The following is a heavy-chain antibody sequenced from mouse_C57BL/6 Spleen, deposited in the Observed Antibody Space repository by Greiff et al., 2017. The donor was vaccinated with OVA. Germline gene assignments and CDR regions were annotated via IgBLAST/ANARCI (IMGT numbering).Heavy chain of an antibody. J-gene: IGHJ1*03. V-gene: IGHV1-54*01. CDR2: INPGSGGT. Sequence: QVQLQQSGAELVRPGTSVKVSCKASGYAFTNYLIEWVKQRPGQGLEWIGVINPGSGGTNYNEKFKGKATLTADKSSSTAYMQLSSLTSEDSAVYFCAREVLYYGSSYGYFDVWGTGTTVTVSS. D-gene: IGHD1-1*01. CDR3: AREVLYYGSSYGYFDV. CDR1: GYAFTNYL.